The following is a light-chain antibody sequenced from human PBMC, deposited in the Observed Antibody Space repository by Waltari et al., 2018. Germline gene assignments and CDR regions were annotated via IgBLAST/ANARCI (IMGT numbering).Light chain of an antibody. Sequence: QSVLTQPPSLSAAPGQRVTNSCTGSSSNNGDGYGLQWYQQFPGTAPKLLSYDNTNRPSGVPARFSGSKSGTSASLAITGLQAEEEADYYCQSYDSSLRGFYVFGTGTAVTV. CDR1: SSNNGDGYG. J-gene: IGLJ1*01. V-gene: IGLV1-40*01. CDR2: DNT. CDR3: QSYDSSLRGFYV.